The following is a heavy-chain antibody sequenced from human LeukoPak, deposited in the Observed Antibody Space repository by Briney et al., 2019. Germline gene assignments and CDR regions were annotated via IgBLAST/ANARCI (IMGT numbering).Heavy chain of an antibody. Sequence: KSSETLSLTCAVYGGSFSGYYWSWIRQPPGKGLEWIGEINHSGSTNYNPSLKSRVTISVDTSKNQFSLKLSSVTAADTAVYYCARVHRYYYYYMDVWGKGTTVTVSS. CDR2: INHSGST. CDR1: GGSFSGYY. V-gene: IGHV4-34*01. J-gene: IGHJ6*03. CDR3: ARVHRYYYYYMDV.